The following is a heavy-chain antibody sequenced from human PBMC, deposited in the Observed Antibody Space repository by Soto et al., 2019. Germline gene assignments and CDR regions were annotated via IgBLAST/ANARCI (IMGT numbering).Heavy chain of an antibody. J-gene: IGHJ4*02. CDR2: INHSGST. D-gene: IGHD6-13*01. CDR1: GGSFSGYY. CDR3: ASKAAAGPYYFDY. V-gene: IGHV4-34*01. Sequence: SETLSLTCAVYGGSFSGYYWSWIRQPPGKGLEWIGEINHSGSTNYNPSLKSRVTISVDTSKNQFSLRLSSVTAADTAVYYCASKAAAGPYYFDYWGQGTLVTVSS.